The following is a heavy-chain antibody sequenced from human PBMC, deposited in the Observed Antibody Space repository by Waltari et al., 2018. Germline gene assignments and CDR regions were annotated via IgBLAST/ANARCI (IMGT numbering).Heavy chain of an antibody. V-gene: IGHV4-38-2*02. D-gene: IGHD3-3*01. CDR3: AREGAIFGPQGYNWFDP. CDR2: IYHSGST. J-gene: IGHJ5*02. CDR1: GYSISSGYY. Sequence: QVQLQESGPGLVKPSETLSLTCAVSGYSISSGYYWGWIRQPPGKGLEWIGSIYHSGSTCYNPALKSRVTTSVDTSKNQFSLKLSSVTAADTAVYYCAREGAIFGPQGYNWFDPWGQGTLVTVSS.